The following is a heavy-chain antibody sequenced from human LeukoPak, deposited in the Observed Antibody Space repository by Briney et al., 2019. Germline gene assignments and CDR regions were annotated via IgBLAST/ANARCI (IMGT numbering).Heavy chain of an antibody. D-gene: IGHD3-22*01. J-gene: IGHJ4*02. Sequence: SETLSLTCTVSGYSISSGYYWGWIRQPPGKGLEWIGSIYHSGSTYYNPSRKGRVTISVDTSKNQFSLQLSSGTAADTAVYYCARDRLNYYDSSGSENYFDYWGQGTLVTVSS. CDR1: GYSISSGYY. V-gene: IGHV4-38-2*02. CDR3: ARDRLNYYDSSGSENYFDY. CDR2: IYHSGST.